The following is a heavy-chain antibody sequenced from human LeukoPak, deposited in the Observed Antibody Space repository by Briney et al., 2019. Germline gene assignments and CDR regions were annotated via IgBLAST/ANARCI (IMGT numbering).Heavy chain of an antibody. V-gene: IGHV4-34*01. Sequence: PSETLSLTCAVYGGSFSGYYWSWIRQPPGKGLEWIGEINHSGSTNYNPSFKSRVTISVDTSKNQFSLKLSSVTAADTAVYYCARGRMYCSSTSCYTGVVDYWGQGTLVTVSS. J-gene: IGHJ4*02. CDR3: ARGRMYCSSTSCYTGVVDY. CDR2: INHSGST. D-gene: IGHD2-2*02. CDR1: GGSFSGYY.